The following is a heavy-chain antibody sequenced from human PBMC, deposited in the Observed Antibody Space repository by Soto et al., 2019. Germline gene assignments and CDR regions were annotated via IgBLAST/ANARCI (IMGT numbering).Heavy chain of an antibody. Sequence: GGSLRLSCAASGFTFSSYAMSWVRQAPGKGLEWVPAISGSGGSTYYADSVKGRFTISRDNSKNTLYLQMNSLRAEDTAVYYCAIQGRWPVDYWGQGTLVTVSS. D-gene: IGHD2-15*01. CDR2: ISGSGGST. CDR1: GFTFSSYA. CDR3: AIQGRWPVDY. V-gene: IGHV3-23*01. J-gene: IGHJ4*02.